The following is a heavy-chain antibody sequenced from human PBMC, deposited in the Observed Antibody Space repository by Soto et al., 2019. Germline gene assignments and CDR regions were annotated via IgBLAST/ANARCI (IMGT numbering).Heavy chain of an antibody. D-gene: IGHD3-22*01. CDR3: ARAGYYYDSSGYPPGADAFDI. CDR1: GYTFTSYA. Sequence: QVQLVQSGAEVKKPGASVKVSCKASGYTFTSYAMHWVRQAPGQRLEWMGWINAGNGNTKYSQKFQGRVTITRDTAASKAYMELSSLRSEDRAVYYCARAGYYYDSSGYPPGADAFDIWGQGTMVTVSS. V-gene: IGHV1-3*01. CDR2: INAGNGNT. J-gene: IGHJ3*02.